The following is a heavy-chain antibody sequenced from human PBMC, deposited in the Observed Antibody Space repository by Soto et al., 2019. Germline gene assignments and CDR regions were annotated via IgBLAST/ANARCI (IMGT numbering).Heavy chain of an antibody. J-gene: IGHJ4*02. CDR2: IIPIFGTA. CDR3: ARGPYSSPSQEKGHFDY. V-gene: IGHV1-69*01. Sequence: QVQLVQSGAEVKKPGSSVKVSCKASGGTFSSYAISWVRQAPGQGLEWMGGIIPIFGTANYAQKFQGRVTITADESTSTAYIELSSLRSEDTAVYYCARGPYSSPSQEKGHFDYWGQGTLVTVSS. D-gene: IGHD6-6*01. CDR1: GGTFSSYA.